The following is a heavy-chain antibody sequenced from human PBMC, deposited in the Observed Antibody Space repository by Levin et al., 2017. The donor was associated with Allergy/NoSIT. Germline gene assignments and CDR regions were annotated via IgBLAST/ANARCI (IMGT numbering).Heavy chain of an antibody. Sequence: GGSLRLSCAASGFTVSSNYMSWVRQAPGKGLEWVSVIYSGGSTYYADSVKGRFTISRDNSKNTLYLQMNSLRAEDTAVYYCARSNPTYYYYGMDVWGQGTTVTVSS. CDR2: IYSGGST. V-gene: IGHV3-53*01. J-gene: IGHJ6*02. CDR1: GFTVSSNY. CDR3: ARSNPTYYYYGMDV.